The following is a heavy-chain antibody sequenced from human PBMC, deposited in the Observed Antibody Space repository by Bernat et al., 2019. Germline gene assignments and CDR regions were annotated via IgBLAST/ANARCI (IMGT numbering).Heavy chain of an antibody. Sequence: QVQLVQSGAEVKKPGASVKVSCKASGYTFTSYDISWVRQAPGQGLEWMGWISAYNGNTNYAQKLQGRVTMTTDTSTSTAYMELRSLRSDDTAVYYCARESRRNYYDSSGYYYVELTYFDYWGQGTLVTVSS. V-gene: IGHV1-18*01. CDR3: ARESRRNYYDSSGYYYVELTYFDY. D-gene: IGHD3-22*01. CDR1: GYTFTSYD. J-gene: IGHJ4*02. CDR2: ISAYNGNT.